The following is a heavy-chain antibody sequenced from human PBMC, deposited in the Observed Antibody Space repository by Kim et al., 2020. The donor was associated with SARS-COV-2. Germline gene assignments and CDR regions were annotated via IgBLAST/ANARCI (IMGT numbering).Heavy chain of an antibody. CDR3: AKEPFYGGIDY. V-gene: IGHV3-23*01. J-gene: IGHJ4*02. CDR2: T. D-gene: IGHD4-17*01. Sequence: TYDADSVQGRFTISRDNSKNTLYLQMNSLRAEYTAVYYCAKEPFYGGIDYWGQGTLVTVSS.